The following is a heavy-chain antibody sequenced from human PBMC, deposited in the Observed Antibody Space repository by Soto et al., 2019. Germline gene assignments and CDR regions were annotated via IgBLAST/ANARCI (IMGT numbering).Heavy chain of an antibody. Sequence: KPGGSLRLSCAASGFSFSSAWMSWVRQTPEKGLEWVGRIKSKSDGGTTDYAAPVKGRFTISRDDSENTLYLQMNSLKTEDTAVYYCTTDRFYSHVDHWGQGTLVTVSS. CDR3: TTDRFYSHVDH. D-gene: IGHD4-4*01. CDR2: IKSKSDGGTT. CDR1: GFSFSSAW. V-gene: IGHV3-15*01. J-gene: IGHJ4*02.